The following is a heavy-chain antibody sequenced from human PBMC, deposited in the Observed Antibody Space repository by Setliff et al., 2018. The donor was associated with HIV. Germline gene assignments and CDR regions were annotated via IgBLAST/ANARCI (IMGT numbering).Heavy chain of an antibody. J-gene: IGHJ4*02. CDR3: ARVRNYNFWSGYLDY. CDR1: GGSFSAYY. CDR2: TDHSGTT. D-gene: IGHD3-3*01. V-gene: IGHV4-34*01. Sequence: PSETLSLTCAVYGGSFSAYYWSWIRQPPGKGLEWVGETDHSGTTNQNPSLSSRVTISVDPSKNQFSPKLSSVTAADTAVYYCARVRNYNFWSGYLDYWGQGTLVTVSS.